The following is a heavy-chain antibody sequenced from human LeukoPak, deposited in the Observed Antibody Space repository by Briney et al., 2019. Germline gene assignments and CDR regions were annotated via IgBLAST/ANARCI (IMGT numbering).Heavy chain of an antibody. CDR1: GVSISSYY. J-gene: IGHJ2*01. CDR2: IYTSGST. CDR3: AREPDYYDSSGWYFDL. V-gene: IGHV4-4*07. D-gene: IGHD3-22*01. Sequence: SETLSLTCNVSGVSISSYYWSWIRQPAGKGLEWIGRIYTSGSTNYNPSLKSRVTMSVDTSKNQFSLKLSSVTAADTAVYYCAREPDYYDSSGWYFDLWGRGTLVTVSS.